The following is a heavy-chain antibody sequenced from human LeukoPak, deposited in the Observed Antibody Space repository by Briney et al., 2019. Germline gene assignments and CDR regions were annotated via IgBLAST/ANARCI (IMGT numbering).Heavy chain of an antibody. CDR1: GFTFSGYE. V-gene: IGHV3-48*01. CDR3: ARDYGYYYDSSGYYYANFDY. D-gene: IGHD3-22*01. Sequence: GGSLRLSCASSGFTFSGYEMNWVRQAPGKGLEWVSYISSSSSAIYYADSVKGRFTISRDNAKNSLYLQMNSLRAEDTAVYYCARDYGYYYDSSGYYYANFDYWGQGTLVTVSS. CDR2: ISSSSSAI. J-gene: IGHJ4*02.